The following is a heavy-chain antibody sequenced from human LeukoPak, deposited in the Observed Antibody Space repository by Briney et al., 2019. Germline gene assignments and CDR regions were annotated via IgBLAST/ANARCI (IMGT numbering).Heavy chain of an antibody. V-gene: IGHV3-23*01. CDR3: AKRGVVVRVFLVGFHKEAYYFDS. CDR2: LSGSAGGT. Sequence: QLGGSLRLSCGVSGVTLSNYGMSWVRQAPGKGLEWVAGLSGSAGGTNYADSVKGRFTISRDNSKNTLFLQMDRLRAEDTAVYFCAKRGVVVRVFLVGFHKEAYYFDSWGQGAQVTVSS. CDR1: GVTLSNYG. J-gene: IGHJ4*02. D-gene: IGHD3-16*02.